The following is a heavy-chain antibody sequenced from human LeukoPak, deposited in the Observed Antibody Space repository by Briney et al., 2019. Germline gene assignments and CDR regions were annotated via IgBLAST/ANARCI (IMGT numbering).Heavy chain of an antibody. J-gene: IGHJ3*02. D-gene: IGHD1-26*01. V-gene: IGHV3-74*01. CDR3: ARDYRSDAFDI. CDR2: INSDGSST. CDR1: GFTFSSYW. Sequence: GGSLRLSCAASGFTFSSYWMHWVRQAPGKGLVWVSRINSDGSSTSYADSVKGRFSISRDNAKNTLYLQMNSLRAEDTAVYYCARDYRSDAFDIWGQGTMVTVSS.